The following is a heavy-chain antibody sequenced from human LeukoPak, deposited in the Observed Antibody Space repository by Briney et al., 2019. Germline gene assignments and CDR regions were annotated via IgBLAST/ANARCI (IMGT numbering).Heavy chain of an antibody. CDR2: INGYNGNT. J-gene: IGHJ3*02. CDR3: ARDTSPRVAARPNDAFDI. V-gene: IGHV1-18*01. Sequence: GASVKVSCKASGYAFINYGITWVRQAPGQGLEWMGWINGYNGNTNHAQNLQGRVTLTTDAPTNTAYMELKSLRSDDTAVYYCARDTSPRVAARPNDAFDIWGQGTMVTVSS. CDR1: GYAFINYG. D-gene: IGHD6-6*01.